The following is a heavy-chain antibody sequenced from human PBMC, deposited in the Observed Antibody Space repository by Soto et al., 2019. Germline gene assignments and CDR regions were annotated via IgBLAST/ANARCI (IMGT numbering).Heavy chain of an antibody. CDR2: IIPIFGTA. V-gene: IGHV1-69*01. J-gene: IGHJ6*02. Sequence: QVQLVQSGAEVKKPGSSVKVSCTASGGTFSSYAISWVRQAPGQGLEWMGGIIPIFGTANYAQKFQGRVTITADESTSTASMEPSSLRCEDTGVYYCARMITMVPGYDRGYYYGMDVCGQGTTVTVSS. CDR1: GGTFSSYA. CDR3: ARMITMVPGYDRGYYYGMDV. D-gene: IGHD3-10*01.